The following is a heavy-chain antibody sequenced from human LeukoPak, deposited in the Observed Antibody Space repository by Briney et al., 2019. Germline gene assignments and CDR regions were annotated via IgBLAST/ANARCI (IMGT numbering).Heavy chain of an antibody. D-gene: IGHD4-11*01. V-gene: IGHV1-2*02. J-gene: IGHJ4*02. Sequence: ASVTVSCKASGYTFTDDYMYWVRQAPGQGLEWMGWINPNSGGTNYAQKFQGRVTMTRDTSISTAYMELSSLTSDDTAVYYCARGGRSGDYRYFDYWGQGTLVTVSS. CDR2: INPNSGGT. CDR3: ARGGRSGDYRYFDY. CDR1: GYTFTDDY.